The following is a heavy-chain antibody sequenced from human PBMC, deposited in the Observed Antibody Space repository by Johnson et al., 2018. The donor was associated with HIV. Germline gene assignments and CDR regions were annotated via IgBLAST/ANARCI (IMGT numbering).Heavy chain of an antibody. V-gene: IGHV3-20*04. Sequence: VQLVESGGGVIRPGGSLRLSCVGSGFKFDDFDMSWVRQVPGRGLEWVSGINWSGGSTGYADSVMGRFSISRDNAKNSLYLQMNSLRAEDTALYYCGRGYSSGWSDGFDIWGQGTMVTVSS. CDR1: GFKFDDFD. CDR2: INWSGGST. CDR3: GRGYSSGWSDGFDI. J-gene: IGHJ3*02. D-gene: IGHD6-19*01.